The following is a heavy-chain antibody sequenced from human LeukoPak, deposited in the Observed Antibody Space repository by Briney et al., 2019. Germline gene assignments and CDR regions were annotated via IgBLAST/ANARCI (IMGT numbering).Heavy chain of an antibody. CDR3: ARQGSGSSYYYYTFPY. Sequence: SETLSLTCAVYGRSFSDYYWSWIRQPPGKGLEWIGEINHRGNTNYNPSLKSRVTMSVDTSMNHFYLKLSSETAADTAVYYCARQGSGSSYYYYTFPYWGQGTLVTVSS. J-gene: IGHJ4*02. V-gene: IGHV4-34*01. CDR2: INHRGNT. D-gene: IGHD1-26*01. CDR1: GRSFSDYY.